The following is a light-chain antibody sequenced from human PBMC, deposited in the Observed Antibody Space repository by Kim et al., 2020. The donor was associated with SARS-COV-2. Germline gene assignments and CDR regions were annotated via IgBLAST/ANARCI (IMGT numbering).Light chain of an antibody. CDR3: QQYDNPIT. CDR2: DAS. Sequence: SASVGDRVTITCQASQDIGNYLNWYQQKPGKAPKLLISDASTLETVVPSRFSGSGSWTDFTFTISSLQPEDVATYYCQQYDNPITFGQGTRLEIK. V-gene: IGKV1-33*01. J-gene: IGKJ5*01. CDR1: QDIGNY.